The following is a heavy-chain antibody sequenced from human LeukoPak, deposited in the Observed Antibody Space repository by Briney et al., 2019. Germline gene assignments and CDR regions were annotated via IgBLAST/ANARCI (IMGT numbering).Heavy chain of an antibody. CDR1: GYTFTDYY. CDR2: INPNSGVT. V-gene: IGHV1-2*02. J-gene: IGHJ6*04. D-gene: IGHD2-21*02. Sequence: ASVKVSCKASGYTFTDYYIHWVRQAPGQGLEWMGWINPNSGVTNYAQKFQGRVTMTRDTSITTAYMELSRLRSDDTAVYYCARDNKEVRGGDCFDVWGKGTTVTVSS. CDR3: ARDNKEVRGGDCFDV.